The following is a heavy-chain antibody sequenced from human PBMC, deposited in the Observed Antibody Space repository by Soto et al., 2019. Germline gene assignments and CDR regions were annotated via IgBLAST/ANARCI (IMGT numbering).Heavy chain of an antibody. J-gene: IGHJ4*02. CDR2: INPNSGGT. D-gene: IGHD1-26*01. CDR3: ARDVAYSGSYYLDY. CDR1: GYTFTGYY. V-gene: IGHV1-2*04. Sequence: ASVKVSCKASGYTFTGYYMHWVRQAPGQGLEWMGWINPNSGGTNYAQKFQGWVTMTRDTSISTAYMELSRLRSDDTAVYYCARDVAYSGSYYLDYWGQGTLVAVSS.